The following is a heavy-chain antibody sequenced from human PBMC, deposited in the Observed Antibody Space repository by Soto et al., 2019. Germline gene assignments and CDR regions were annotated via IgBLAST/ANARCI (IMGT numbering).Heavy chain of an antibody. CDR1: WFTFRNYG. D-gene: IGHD6-13*01. CDR3: AKDHSIAAADYFFDY. Sequence: GGSLRLSCAASWFTFRNYGMHWVRQAPGKGLEWVAVVSYDGGDKHYADSVKGRFTISRDSSKNTLYLQMSSLRVEDTAVYYCAKDHSIAAADYFFDYWGQGTLVTVSS. V-gene: IGHV3-30*18. CDR2: VSYDGGDK. J-gene: IGHJ4*02.